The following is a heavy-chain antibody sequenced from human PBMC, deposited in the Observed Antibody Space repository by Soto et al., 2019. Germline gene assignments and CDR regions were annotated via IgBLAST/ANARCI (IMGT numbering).Heavy chain of an antibody. CDR2: INHSGST. CDR3: ARDEGGKAFDI. CDR1: GGSFSGYY. J-gene: IGHJ3*02. Sequence: ETLSLTCAVYGGSFSGYYWSWIRQPPGKGLEWIGEINHSGSTNYNPSLKSRVTISVDTSKNQFSLKLSSVTAADTAVYYCARDEGGKAFDIWGQGTMVTVSS. V-gene: IGHV4-34*01. D-gene: IGHD3-16*01.